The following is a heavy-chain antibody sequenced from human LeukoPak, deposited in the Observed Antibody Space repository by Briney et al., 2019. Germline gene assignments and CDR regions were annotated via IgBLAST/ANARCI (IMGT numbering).Heavy chain of an antibody. V-gene: IGHV4-4*02. Sequence: SGTLSLTCAVSGGSISSSNWWSWVRQPPGKGLEWIGEIYHSGSTNYNPSLKSRVTISVDKSKNQFSLKLSSVTAADTAVYYCARTVLLWFGDPLGAFDIWGQGTMVTVSS. CDR3: ARTVLLWFGDPLGAFDI. J-gene: IGHJ3*02. CDR1: GGSISSSNW. CDR2: IYHSGST. D-gene: IGHD3-10*01.